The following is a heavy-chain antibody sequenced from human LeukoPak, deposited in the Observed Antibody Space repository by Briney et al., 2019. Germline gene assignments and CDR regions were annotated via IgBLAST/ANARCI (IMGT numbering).Heavy chain of an antibody. Sequence: GGSLRLSCAASGFTFSDHYMSWVRQAPGKGLEWVSFISSSGSIIFYADSVKGRFTISRDNAKNSLYLQMNSLTAEDTAVYYCARDSGDSGYAYYYYYGMAVWGQGTTVTVSS. CDR1: GFTFSDHY. CDR2: ISSSGSII. V-gene: IGHV3-11*01. D-gene: IGHD5-12*01. J-gene: IGHJ6*02. CDR3: ARDSGDSGYAYYYYYGMAV.